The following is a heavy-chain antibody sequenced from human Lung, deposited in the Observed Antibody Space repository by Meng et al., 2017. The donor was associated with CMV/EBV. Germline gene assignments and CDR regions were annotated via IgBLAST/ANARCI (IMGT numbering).Heavy chain of an antibody. CDR2: ISYSGNT. CDR3: AREGGKGDYRDYRMYYGMDV. V-gene: IGHV4-39*07. Sequence: SETLSLXCSLSGTSLRSSTYYWGWIRQPPGKGLEWIGSISYSGNTYYNPSLKSPVTISVDTSKNQFSLRLSAVTAADTAVYYCAREGGKGDYRDYRMYYGMDVWGQGTTVTVSS. J-gene: IGHJ6*02. CDR1: GTSLRSSTYY. D-gene: IGHD4-11*01.